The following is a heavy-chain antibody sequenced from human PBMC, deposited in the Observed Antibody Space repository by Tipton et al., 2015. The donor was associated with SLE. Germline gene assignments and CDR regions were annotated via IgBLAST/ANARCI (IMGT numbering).Heavy chain of an antibody. J-gene: IGHJ4*02. CDR1: GYSISSGYY. CDR2: IFHTGST. Sequence: TLSLTYAVSGYSISSGYYWGWIRQPPGKGLEWIATIFHTGSTYYNPSLKSRVTISVDTSKNQFSLRVSSVIAADTAVYYCARMFRAASGGFDYWGQGTLVTVSS. V-gene: IGHV4-38-2*01. D-gene: IGHD6-13*01. CDR3: ARMFRAASGGFDY.